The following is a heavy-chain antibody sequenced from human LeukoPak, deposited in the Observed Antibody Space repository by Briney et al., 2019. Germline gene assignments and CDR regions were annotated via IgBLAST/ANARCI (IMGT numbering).Heavy chain of an antibody. D-gene: IGHD1-26*01. V-gene: IGHV3-7*01. CDR1: GFTFSSYW. J-gene: IGHJ4*02. CDR2: IKQDGSEK. CDR3: ARDRGGSSYYFDY. Sequence: PGGSLRLSCAASGFTFSSYWMSWVRQAPGRGLEWVANIKQDGSEKYYVDSVKGRFTISRDNAKNSLYLQMNSLRAEDTAVYYCARDRGGSSYYFDYWGQATLVTVSS.